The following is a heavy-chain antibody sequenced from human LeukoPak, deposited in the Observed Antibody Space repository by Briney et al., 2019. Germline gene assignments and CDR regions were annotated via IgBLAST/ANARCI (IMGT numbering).Heavy chain of an antibody. CDR3: ARDHPDSSGYYSRNWFDP. CDR2: INPNSGGK. D-gene: IGHD3-22*01. Sequence: ASVKVSCKASRYTFIAYYVHWVRQAPGQGREWMGWINPNSGGKNLAQKFQGRVTMTRHTSISTAYMELSRLTSGDTAVYYCARDHPDSSGYYSRNWFDPWGQGTLVTVSS. J-gene: IGHJ5*02. V-gene: IGHV1-2*02. CDR1: RYTFIAYY.